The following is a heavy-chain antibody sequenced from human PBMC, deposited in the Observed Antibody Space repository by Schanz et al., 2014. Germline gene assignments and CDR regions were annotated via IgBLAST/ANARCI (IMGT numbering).Heavy chain of an antibody. V-gene: IGHV3-11*06. J-gene: IGHJ4*02. CDR3: AKEGSIYWDRSVDY. CDR1: GFTFSDYY. Sequence: QVELVESGGGLVKPGGSLRLSCVASGFTFSDYYMSWIRQAPGKGLEWVSYISSSSSYTNYADSVKGRFTISRDNSKNTLYLQMNSLRPEDTAVYYCAKEGSIYWDRSVDYWGQGTLVTVSS. CDR2: ISSSSSYT. D-gene: IGHD1-26*01.